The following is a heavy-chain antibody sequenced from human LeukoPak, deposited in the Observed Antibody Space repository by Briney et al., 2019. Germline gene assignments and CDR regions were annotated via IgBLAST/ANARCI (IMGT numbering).Heavy chain of an antibody. CDR3: AREAVAGCYYDYGMDV. CDR1: GYTFTSYG. J-gene: IGHJ6*02. D-gene: IGHD6-19*01. V-gene: IGHV1-18*01. Sequence: ASVTVSCKASGYTFTSYGISWVRQPPGQGLEWMGWISSYNGNTNYAQNLQSRVTMSPDKSPSTAYMELRGLRTDDTAVHYYAREAVAGCYYDYGMDVWGQGTTVTVSS. CDR2: ISSYNGNT.